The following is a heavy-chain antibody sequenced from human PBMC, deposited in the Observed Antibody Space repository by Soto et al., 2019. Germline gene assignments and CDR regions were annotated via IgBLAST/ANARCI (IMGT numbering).Heavy chain of an antibody. D-gene: IGHD6-13*01. V-gene: IGHV3-30*18. J-gene: IGHJ4*02. CDR2: ISYDGSNK. CDR1: GFTFSSYG. CDR3: AKDGSRLYY. Sequence: QVQLVESGGGVVQPGRSLRLSCAASGFTFSSYGMHWVRKAPGKGLEWVAVISYDGSNKYYADSVKGRFTSSRDNSKNTLYLQMNSLRAEDTSVYYCAKDGSRLYYWGQGTLVTVSS.